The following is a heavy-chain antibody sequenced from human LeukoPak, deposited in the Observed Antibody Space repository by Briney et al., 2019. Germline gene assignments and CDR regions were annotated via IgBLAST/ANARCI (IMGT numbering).Heavy chain of an antibody. J-gene: IGHJ4*02. D-gene: IGHD3-10*01. CDR1: GFPFSSYA. CDR3: ARDGVGGYFDY. V-gene: IGHV3-64*04. Sequence: GGSLRLSCSASGFPFSSYAMHWVRQAPGKGLEYVSAISDSGGSTYYADSVKGRFTISRDNFKDKLYLQMDSLRAEDMAVYYCARDGVGGYFDYWGQGTLVTVSS. CDR2: ISDSGGST.